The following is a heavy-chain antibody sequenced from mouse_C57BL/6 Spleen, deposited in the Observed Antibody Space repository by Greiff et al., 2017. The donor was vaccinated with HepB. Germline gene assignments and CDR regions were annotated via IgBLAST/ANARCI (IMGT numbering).Heavy chain of an antibody. V-gene: IGHV1-22*01. CDR3: ARALYYDYDGAY. CDR1: GYTFTDYN. J-gene: IGHJ3*01. CDR2: INPNNGGT. D-gene: IGHD2-4*01. Sequence: VQLKESGPELVKPGASVKMSCKASGYTFTDYNMHWVKQSHGKSLEWIGYINPNNGGTSYNQKFKGKATLTVNKSSSTAYMELRSLTSEDSAVYYCARALYYDYDGAYWGQGTLVTVSA.